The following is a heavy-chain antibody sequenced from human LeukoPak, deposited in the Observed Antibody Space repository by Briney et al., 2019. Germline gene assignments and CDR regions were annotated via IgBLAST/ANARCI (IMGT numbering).Heavy chain of an antibody. D-gene: IGHD3-22*01. J-gene: IGHJ4*02. V-gene: IGHV1-3*01. Sequence: ASVTVSCTASGYTFTNYAIHWVRQAPGQRLEWMGWINAGNGNTKYSQKFQGRVTITRDTSASTAYMELSSLRSEDTAVYYCARVGTVVVGGYWGQGTLVTVSS. CDR1: GYTFTNYA. CDR3: ARVGTVVVGGY. CDR2: INAGNGNT.